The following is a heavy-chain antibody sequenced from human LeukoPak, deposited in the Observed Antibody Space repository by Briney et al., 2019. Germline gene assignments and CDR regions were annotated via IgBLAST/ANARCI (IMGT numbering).Heavy chain of an antibody. CDR1: GFTFSDYV. Sequence: GGSLRLSCAASGFTFSDYVMIWVRQDPGKGLEWVSGITASGDRTFYGDSVRGRFTMSRDNSKNTVYLQMNSLKGDDTAVYYCAKDSAFYYIDLWGKGTTVIISS. CDR2: ITASGDRT. D-gene: IGHD3-10*01. V-gene: IGHV3-23*01. CDR3: AKDSAFYYIDL. J-gene: IGHJ6*03.